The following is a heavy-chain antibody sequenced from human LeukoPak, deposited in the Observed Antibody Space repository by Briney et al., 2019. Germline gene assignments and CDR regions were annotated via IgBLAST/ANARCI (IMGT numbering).Heavy chain of an antibody. D-gene: IGHD3-3*01. CDR3: ARDVYYDFGSGYSDY. CDR1: GFTFSSYW. V-gene: IGHV3-74*01. J-gene: IGHJ4*02. CDR2: INSDGSST. Sequence: PGGSLRLSCAASGFTFSSYWMHWVRQAPAKGLVWVSRINSDGSSTSYADSVKGRFTISRDNAKNTLYLQMNRLRAEDTAVYYCARDVYYDFGSGYSDYWGQGTLVTVSS.